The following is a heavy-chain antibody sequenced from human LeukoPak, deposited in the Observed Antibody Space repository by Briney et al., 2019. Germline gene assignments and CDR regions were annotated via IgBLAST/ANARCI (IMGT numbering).Heavy chain of an antibody. J-gene: IGHJ4*02. CDR2: IYYSGST. CDR1: GGSISSGDYY. V-gene: IGHV4-30-4*01. D-gene: IGHD4-17*01. CDR3: ARAEVTTPHFDY. Sequence: SETLSLTCTVSGGSISSGDYYWSWIRQPPGKGLEWIGYIYYSGSTYYNPSLKSRVTISVDTSKNQFSLKLSSVTAADTAVYYCARAEVTTPHFDYWGQGTLVTVSS.